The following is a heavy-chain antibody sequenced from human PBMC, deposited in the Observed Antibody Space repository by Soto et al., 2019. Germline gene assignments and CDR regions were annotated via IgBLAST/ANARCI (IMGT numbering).Heavy chain of an antibody. CDR3: AREGVRGMDV. Sequence: QVQLVQSGAEVKKPGASGKVSCKASGYTFTSYDIYWVRQAAGRGLERMGWMNTNSANTGYSQKFQGRVTMTRNTSISTANMELSSLRSEDTAVEYCAREGVRGMDVWGQGSMVTVSS. V-gene: IGHV1-8*01. J-gene: IGHJ6*02. CDR2: MNTNSANT. CDR1: GYTFTSYD. D-gene: IGHD3-16*01.